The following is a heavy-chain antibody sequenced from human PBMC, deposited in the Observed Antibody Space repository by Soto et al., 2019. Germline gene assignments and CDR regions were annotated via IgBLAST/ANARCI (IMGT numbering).Heavy chain of an antibody. Sequence: SGGSLRLSCAASGFTFSTYWMSWGRQAPGKGLEWVANIKQDGSEKYYVDSVKGRFTISRDNAKNSLYLQMNSLRAEDTAVYYWARDHYYGSESYYNYWGQGALVTVSS. D-gene: IGHD3-10*01. CDR3: ARDHYYGSESYYNY. V-gene: IGHV3-7*03. CDR2: IKQDGSEK. CDR1: GFTFSTYW. J-gene: IGHJ4*02.